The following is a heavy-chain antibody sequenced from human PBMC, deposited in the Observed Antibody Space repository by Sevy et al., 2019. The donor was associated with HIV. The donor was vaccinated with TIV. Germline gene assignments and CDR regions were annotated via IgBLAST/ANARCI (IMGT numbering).Heavy chain of an antibody. CDR3: ARHPVSYIDYGDYQLGTGAFDI. CDR2: IYYSGST. J-gene: IGHJ3*02. D-gene: IGHD4-17*01. Sequence: SETLSLTCTVSGGPISSSSYYWGWIRQPPGKGLEWIGSIYYSGSTYYNPSLKSRVTISVDTSKNQFSLKLSSVTAADTTVYYCARHPVSYIDYGDYQLGTGAFDIWGQWTMVTVSS. CDR1: GGPISSSSYY. V-gene: IGHV4-39*01.